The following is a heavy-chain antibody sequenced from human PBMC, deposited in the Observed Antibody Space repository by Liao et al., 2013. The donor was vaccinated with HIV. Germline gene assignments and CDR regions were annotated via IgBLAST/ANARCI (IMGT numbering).Heavy chain of an antibody. V-gene: IGHV4-59*10. CDR2: IYGSGST. CDR1: GGSFSYY. CDR3: ARDSSDYHYYYYMDV. D-gene: IGHD6-19*01. Sequence: QVQLQQWGAGLLKPSETLSLTCAVYGGSFSYYWSWIRQSAGKGLEWIGRIYGSGSTKYNPSLKSRVTISLDASKNQFSLKLRSVTAADTAVYYCARDSSDYHYYYYMDVWGKGTTVTVSS. J-gene: IGHJ6*03.